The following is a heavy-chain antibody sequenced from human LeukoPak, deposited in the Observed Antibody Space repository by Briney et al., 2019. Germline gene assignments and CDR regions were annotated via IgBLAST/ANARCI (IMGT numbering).Heavy chain of an antibody. CDR2: ITSIGNTM. CDR3: ARLRSKYWFDP. Sequence: GGSLRLSCAASGFTFSSYEMNWVRQAPGKGLEWVSFITSIGNTMYYADSLKGRFTISGDNAKNSLYLQMNSLRADDTAVYYCARLRSKYWFDPWGQGTLVTVSP. J-gene: IGHJ5*02. CDR1: GFTFSSYE. V-gene: IGHV3-48*03. D-gene: IGHD4-11*01.